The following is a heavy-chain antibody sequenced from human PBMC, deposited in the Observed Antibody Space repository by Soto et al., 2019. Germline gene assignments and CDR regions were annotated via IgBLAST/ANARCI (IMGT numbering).Heavy chain of an antibody. Sequence: GGSLRLSCAASGFTFSNAWMSWVRQAPGKGLEWVGRIKSKTDGGTTDYAAPVKGRFTISRDDSKNTLYLQMNSLKTEDTAVYYCTTDLYCSSTSCIGMDVWGQGTTVTVSS. D-gene: IGHD2-2*01. J-gene: IGHJ6*02. CDR2: IKSKTDGGTT. V-gene: IGHV3-15*01. CDR1: GFTFSNAW. CDR3: TTDLYCSSTSCIGMDV.